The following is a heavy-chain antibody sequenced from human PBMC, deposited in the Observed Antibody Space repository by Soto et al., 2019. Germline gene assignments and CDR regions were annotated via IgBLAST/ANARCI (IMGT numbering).Heavy chain of an antibody. D-gene: IGHD2-21*02. V-gene: IGHV1-69*01. J-gene: IGHJ3*01. Sequence: QVQLVQSGAEVKKPGSSVKVSCKTSGGTFSSHALTWLRQAPGQGLEWMGGIIPLFGTTYTSQKFQGRVAMSADETTSTVELSSLRSEDTAVYFCARCDVCYPGGDDAFDLWGQGTTVIVSS. CDR3: ARCDVCYPGGDDAFDL. CDR2: IIPLFGTT. CDR1: GGTFSSHA.